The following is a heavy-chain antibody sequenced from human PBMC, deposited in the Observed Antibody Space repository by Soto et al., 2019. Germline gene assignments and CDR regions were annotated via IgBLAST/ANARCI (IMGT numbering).Heavy chain of an antibody. Sequence: SVKVSCKASGFTFTSSAVQWVRQARGQRLEWKGWIVVGSGNTNYAQKFQERVTITRDMSTSTAYMELSSLRSEDTAVYYCAADLGYCSSTSCYYYYGMDVWGQGTTVTVSS. D-gene: IGHD2-2*01. CDR1: GFTFTSSA. CDR3: AADLGYCSSTSCYYYYGMDV. J-gene: IGHJ6*02. CDR2: IVVGSGNT. V-gene: IGHV1-58*01.